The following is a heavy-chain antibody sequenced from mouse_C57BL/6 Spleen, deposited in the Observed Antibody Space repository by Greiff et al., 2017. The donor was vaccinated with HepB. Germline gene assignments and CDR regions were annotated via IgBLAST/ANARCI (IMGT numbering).Heavy chain of an antibody. CDR1: GFTFSDYY. CDR3: AREDYYGSSYGV. Sequence: EVKLVESEGGLVQPGSSMKLSCTASGFTFSDYYMAWVRQVPEKGLEWVANINYDGSSTYYLDSLKSRFIISRDNAKNILYLQMSSLKSEDTATYDCAREDYYGSSYGVWGTGTTVTVSS. J-gene: IGHJ1*03. D-gene: IGHD1-1*01. V-gene: IGHV5-16*01. CDR2: INYDGSST.